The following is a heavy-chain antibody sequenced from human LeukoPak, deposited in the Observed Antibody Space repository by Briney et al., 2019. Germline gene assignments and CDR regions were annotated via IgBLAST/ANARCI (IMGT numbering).Heavy chain of an antibody. J-gene: IGHJ4*02. CDR2: INYSGRT. CDR1: GGYISSFY. V-gene: IGHV4-59*01. CDR3: ARASDSTVTTPLDY. D-gene: IGHD4-17*01. Sequence: SETLSLTCTVSGGYISSFYWTWIRQPPGKGLEWIGYINYSGRTNYNPSLRSRVTISVDTSENQFSLRLSSVTAADTAVYYCARASDSTVTTPLDYWGQGTLVTVSS.